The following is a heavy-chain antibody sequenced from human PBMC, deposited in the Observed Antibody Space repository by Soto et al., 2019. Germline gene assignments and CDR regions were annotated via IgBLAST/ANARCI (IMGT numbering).Heavy chain of an antibody. CDR2: INPNSGGT. Sequence: ASVKVSCKASGYTFTGYYMHWVRQAPGQGLEWMGWINPNSGGTNYAHKLQGRVTMTTDTSTTTAYMELRSLTSDDTAVYYCARRKRWNHGGYYYYDMDVWGQGTTVTVSS. V-gene: IGHV1-2*02. CDR3: ARRKRWNHGGYYYYDMDV. D-gene: IGHD1-1*01. J-gene: IGHJ6*02. CDR1: GYTFTGYY.